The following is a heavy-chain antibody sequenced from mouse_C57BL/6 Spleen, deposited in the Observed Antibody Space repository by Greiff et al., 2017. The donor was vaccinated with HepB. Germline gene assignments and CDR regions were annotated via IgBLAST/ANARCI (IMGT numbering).Heavy chain of an antibody. D-gene: IGHD1-1*01. CDR2: IDPSDSYT. Sequence: VQLQQPGAELVRPGTSVKLSCKASGYTFTSYWMHWVKQRPGQGLEWIGVIDPSDSYTNYNQKFKGKATLTVDTSSSTAYMQLSSLTSEDSAVYYCARWIYYYGSREYYAMDYWGQGTSVTVSS. V-gene: IGHV1-59*01. CDR1: GYTFTSYW. J-gene: IGHJ4*01. CDR3: ARWIYYYGSREYYAMDY.